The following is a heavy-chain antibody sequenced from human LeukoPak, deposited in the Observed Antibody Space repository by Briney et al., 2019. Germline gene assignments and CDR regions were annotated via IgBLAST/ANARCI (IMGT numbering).Heavy chain of an antibody. CDR1: GFTFSSYW. D-gene: IGHD1-26*01. J-gene: IGHJ4*02. CDR3: ARVQWELRGVGSYFEY. Sequence: GGSLRHSCVVSGFTFSSYWMSWVRQAPGKGLEWVANIKQDGSGKYYVDSVKGRFTMSRDNAKNSLYLQMNSLRAEDTAVYYCARVQWELRGVGSYFEYWGQGALVTVSS. V-gene: IGHV3-7*01. CDR2: IKQDGSGK.